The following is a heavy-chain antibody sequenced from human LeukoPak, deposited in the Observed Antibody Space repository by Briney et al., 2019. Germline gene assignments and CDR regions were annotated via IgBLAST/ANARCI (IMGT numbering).Heavy chain of an antibody. CDR1: GFTFSSYA. Sequence: PGGSLRLSCAASGFTFSSYAMHWVRQAPGKGLEWVAVISYDGSNKYYADSVKGRFTISRDNSKNTLYLQMNSLRAEDTAVYYCARGQLVLLTYWGQGTLVTVSS. D-gene: IGHD6-6*01. CDR3: ARGQLVLLTY. J-gene: IGHJ4*02. CDR2: ISYDGSNK. V-gene: IGHV3-30-3*01.